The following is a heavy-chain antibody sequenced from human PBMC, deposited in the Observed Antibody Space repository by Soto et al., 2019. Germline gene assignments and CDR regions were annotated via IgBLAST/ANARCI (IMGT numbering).Heavy chain of an antibody. CDR2: INAGNGNT. V-gene: IGHV1-3*01. Sequence: ASVKVSCKASGYTFTSYAMHWVRQAPGQRLEWMGWINAGNGNTKYSQKFQGRVTITRDTSASTAYMELSSLRSEDTAVYYCARRGQGVVPAANRTYYYYFMDVWGKGSTVIVSS. CDR3: ARRGQGVVPAANRTYYYYFMDV. J-gene: IGHJ6*03. D-gene: IGHD2-2*01. CDR1: GYTFTSYA.